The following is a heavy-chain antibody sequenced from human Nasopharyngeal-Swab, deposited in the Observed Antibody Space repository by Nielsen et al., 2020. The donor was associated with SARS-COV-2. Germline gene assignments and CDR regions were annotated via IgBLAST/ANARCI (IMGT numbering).Heavy chain of an antibody. J-gene: IGHJ5*02. CDR3: ARSYSSCWLRGNWFDP. CDR2: INPNSGNT. D-gene: IGHD6-19*01. V-gene: IGHV1-8*01. CDR1: GYTFITYD. Sequence: ASVKVSCKASGYTFITYDINWVRQAPGQGLEWMGWINPNSGNTGYAQKLQGRVTMTRNTSISTAYMELSSLISDDPAVYYCARSYSSCWLRGNWFDPWGQGTLVTVSS.